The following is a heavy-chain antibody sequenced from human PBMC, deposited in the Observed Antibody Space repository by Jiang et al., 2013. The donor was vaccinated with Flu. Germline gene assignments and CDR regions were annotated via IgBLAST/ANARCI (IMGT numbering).Heavy chain of an antibody. D-gene: IGHD5-18*01. Sequence: VQLVESGGGLAQPGGSLRLSCAASGFFFSDYWIHWVRQVPGKGLVWISRIDGAAKAINYADFVEGRFTISRDNAKNTAYLQMNSLRAEDTAVYYCVRNGYSYWGLDYVGPGNPGSPSPQ. CDR2: IDGAAKAI. J-gene: IGHJ4*02. CDR1: GFFFSDYW. CDR3: VRNGYSYWGLDY. V-gene: IGHV3-74*01.